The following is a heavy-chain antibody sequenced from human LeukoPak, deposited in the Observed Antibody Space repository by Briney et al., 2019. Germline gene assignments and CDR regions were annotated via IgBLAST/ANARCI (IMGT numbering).Heavy chain of an antibody. V-gene: IGHV4-34*01. CDR3: ARGVVVVVGGENFDY. J-gene: IGHJ4*02. CDR2: INHNGST. D-gene: IGHD2-15*01. CDR1: GGSFSGYY. Sequence: SETLSLTCAVYGGSFSGYYWSWIRQPPGKGLEWIGEINHNGSTNHNPSLKSRVTISVDTSKNQFSLKLSSVTAADTAVYYCARGVVVVVGGENFDYWGQGTLVTVSS.